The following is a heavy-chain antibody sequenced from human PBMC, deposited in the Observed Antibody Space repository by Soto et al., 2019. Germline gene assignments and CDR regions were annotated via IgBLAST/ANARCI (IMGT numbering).Heavy chain of an antibody. CDR2: IIPILGIA. J-gene: IGHJ4*02. Sequence: SVKVSCTASGGTFSSYTISWVRQAPGQGLEWMGRIIPILGIANYAQKFQGRVTITADKSTSTAYMELSSLRSEDTAVYYCASGSRSGDYVGYWGQGTLVTVSS. CDR3: ASGSRSGDYVGY. CDR1: GGTFSSYT. D-gene: IGHD3-10*01. V-gene: IGHV1-69*02.